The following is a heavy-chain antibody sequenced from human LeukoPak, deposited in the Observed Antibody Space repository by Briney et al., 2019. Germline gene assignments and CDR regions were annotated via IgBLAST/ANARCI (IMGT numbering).Heavy chain of an antibody. V-gene: IGHV4-59*01. CDR3: ARDYGDYDFAY. D-gene: IGHD4-17*01. J-gene: IGHJ4*02. CDR1: GGSISSYY. Sequence: SETLSLTCTVSGGSISSYYWSWIRQPPRKGLEWIGYIYYSGSTNYNPSLKSRATISVDTSKNQFSLKLSSVTAADTAVYYCARDYGDYDFAYWGQGTLVTVSS. CDR2: IYYSGST.